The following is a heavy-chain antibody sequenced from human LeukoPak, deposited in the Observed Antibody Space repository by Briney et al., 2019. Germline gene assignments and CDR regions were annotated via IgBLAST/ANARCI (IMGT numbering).Heavy chain of an antibody. CDR3: ARDLGNWFDP. Sequence: PSQTLSLTCAVSGGSISSGGYSWSWIRQPPGKGLEWIGYIYHSGSTYYNPSLKSRVTISVDRSKNQFSLKLSSVTAADTAVYYCARDLGNWFDPWGPGTLVTVSS. V-gene: IGHV4-30-2*01. CDR1: GGSISSGGYS. CDR2: IYHSGST. J-gene: IGHJ5*02.